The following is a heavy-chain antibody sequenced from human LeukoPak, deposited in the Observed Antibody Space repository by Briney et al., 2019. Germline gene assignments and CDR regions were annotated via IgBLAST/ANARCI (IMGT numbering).Heavy chain of an antibody. CDR1: GFTVSSNY. Sequence: GGSLRLSCAASGFTVSSNYMSWVRQAPGKGLEWVSVIYSGGSRYYADSVKGRFTISRDNSKNTMYLQMNSLRAEDTAVYYCARDRGSNNYFDQWGQGTLVTVSS. CDR3: ARDRGSNNYFDQ. CDR2: IYSGGSR. V-gene: IGHV3-53*01. D-gene: IGHD2-2*01. J-gene: IGHJ4*02.